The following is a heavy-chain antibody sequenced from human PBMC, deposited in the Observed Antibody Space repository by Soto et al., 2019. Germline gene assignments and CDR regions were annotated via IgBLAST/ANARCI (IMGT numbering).Heavy chain of an antibody. Sequence: ASVKVSCKASGGTFISYTISWVRQAPGQGLEWMGRIIPILGIANYAQKFQGRVTITADKSTSTAYMELSSLRSEDTAVYYCARAIPRDGYPTAPDYWGQGTLVTVSS. CDR3: ARAIPRDGYPTAPDY. D-gene: IGHD5-12*01. CDR2: IIPILGIA. V-gene: IGHV1-69*02. J-gene: IGHJ4*02. CDR1: GGTFISYT.